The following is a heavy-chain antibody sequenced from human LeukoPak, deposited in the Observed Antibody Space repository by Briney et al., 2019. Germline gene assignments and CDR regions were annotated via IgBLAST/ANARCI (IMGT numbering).Heavy chain of an antibody. Sequence: PSETLSLTCTVSGDSISHDYWSWIRQPPGKGLEWIGYIYYSGSTNYNPSLKSRVTISVDASKNQFSLNLSSVTAADTAVYYCARTPEYSSSSWYFDLWGRGTLVTVSS. V-gene: IGHV4-59*01. J-gene: IGHJ2*01. D-gene: IGHD6-6*01. CDR1: GDSISHDY. CDR2: IYYSGST. CDR3: ARTPEYSSSSWYFDL.